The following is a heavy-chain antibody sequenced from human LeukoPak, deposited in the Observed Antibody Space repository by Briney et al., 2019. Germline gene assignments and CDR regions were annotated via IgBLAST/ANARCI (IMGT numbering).Heavy chain of an antibody. D-gene: IGHD3-9*01. CDR1: GFTFSSYA. CDR2: ISYDGSNK. Sequence: PGRSLRLSCAASGFTFSSYAMHWVRQAPGKGLEWVAVISYDGSNKYYADSVKGRFTISRDNSKNTLYLQMNSLRAEDTAVYYCARDTLNPDWLEYFQHWGPGTLVTVSS. V-gene: IGHV3-30*04. CDR3: ARDTLNPDWLEYFQH. J-gene: IGHJ1*01.